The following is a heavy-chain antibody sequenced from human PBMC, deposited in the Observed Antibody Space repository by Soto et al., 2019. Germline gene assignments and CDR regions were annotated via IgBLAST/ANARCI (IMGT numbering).Heavy chain of an antibody. CDR3: AKDGRLECLLYRNWYFDL. D-gene: IGHD3-3*01. V-gene: IGHV3-23*01. Sequence: EVQLLESGGGLVQPGGSLRLSCAASGFTFSSYAMSWVRQAPGKGLEWVSVISGSGGTTYYADSVKGRFTISRDNSKNTLYLQMNSLRAEDTAVYYCAKDGRLECLLYRNWYFDLLGRVTLVTVSS. CDR2: ISGSGGTT. CDR1: GFTFSSYA. J-gene: IGHJ2*01.